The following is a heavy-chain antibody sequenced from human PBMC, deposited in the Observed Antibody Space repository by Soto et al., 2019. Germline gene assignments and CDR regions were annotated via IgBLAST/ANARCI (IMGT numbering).Heavy chain of an antibody. CDR2: IHGDGSST. J-gene: IGHJ4*02. CDR1: GFTFSSYW. D-gene: IGHD5-18*01. Sequence: EVQLVESGGGLVQPGGSLRLSCAASGFTFSSYWMHWVRQAPGKGLVWVSRIHGDGSSTSYADSVKGRFTISRDNAKNTLHLQMNSLRAEDTAVYYCARGYSSDYRVDYWGQGTPVTVSS. CDR3: ARGYSSDYRVDY. V-gene: IGHV3-74*01.